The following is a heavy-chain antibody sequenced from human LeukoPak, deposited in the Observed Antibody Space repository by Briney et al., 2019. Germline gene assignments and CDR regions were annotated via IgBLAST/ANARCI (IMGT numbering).Heavy chain of an antibody. Sequence: GGTLRLSCAASGFTFSRYWMSWARQAPGKGLEYVANIKEDGIEKYYLYSVKRRFTISRHNAKNSLYLQMSSLIAEDTAVYYCAREKKVLRSEFWSGYDAFDIWGQGTMVTVSS. V-gene: IGHV3-7*01. D-gene: IGHD3-3*01. CDR2: IKEDGIEK. CDR1: GFTFSRYW. J-gene: IGHJ3*02. CDR3: AREKKVLRSEFWSGYDAFDI.